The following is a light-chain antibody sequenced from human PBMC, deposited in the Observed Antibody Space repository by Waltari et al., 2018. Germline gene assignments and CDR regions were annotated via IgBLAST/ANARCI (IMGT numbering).Light chain of an antibody. CDR1: QSLLHSDGRTY. V-gene: IGKV2-29*02. Sequence: EIVMTQTPLSLSVTPGQPASISCKSSQSLLHSDGRTYLFWYLQKPGPSPQLLIYEVSSRFAGVPDRFSGSGSGTNFTLTISRVEAEDVGVYYCMQSLQLPITFGQGTRLEIK. J-gene: IGKJ5*01. CDR3: MQSLQLPIT. CDR2: EVS.